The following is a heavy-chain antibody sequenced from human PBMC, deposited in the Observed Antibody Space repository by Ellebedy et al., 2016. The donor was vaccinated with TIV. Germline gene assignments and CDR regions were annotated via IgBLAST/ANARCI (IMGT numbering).Heavy chain of an antibody. CDR2: FYTDGGT. Sequence: GGSLRLSCAAFGFTVNSYFMTWVRQAPGKGLEWVSIFYTDGGTNYTESVKGRFTISRDDSKYKLYLQMNSLRVEDTAVYYCARDPGGGGNYGDNWFDPWGQGTLVTVSS. V-gene: IGHV3-66*01. CDR1: GFTVNSYF. D-gene: IGHD4-17*01. CDR3: ARDPGGGGNYGDNWFDP. J-gene: IGHJ5*02.